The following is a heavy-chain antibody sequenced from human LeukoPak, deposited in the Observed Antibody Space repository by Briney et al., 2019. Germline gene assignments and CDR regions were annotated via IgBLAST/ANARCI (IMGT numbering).Heavy chain of an antibody. Sequence: GGSLRLFCEPSGLTFRSYSMNWARQAPGKGLEWVSYISSSSSTIYYADSVKGRLTISRDNAKNSLYLQMNSLRDEDTAMYYCARDVQRRFDPWGQGTLVTVSS. CDR1: GLTFRSYS. CDR3: ARDVQRRFDP. CDR2: ISSSSSTI. D-gene: IGHD6-25*01. V-gene: IGHV3-48*02. J-gene: IGHJ5*02.